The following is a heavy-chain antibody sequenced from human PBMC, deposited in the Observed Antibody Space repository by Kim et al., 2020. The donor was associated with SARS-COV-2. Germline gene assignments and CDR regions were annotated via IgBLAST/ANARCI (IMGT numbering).Heavy chain of an antibody. D-gene: IGHD2-15*01. CDR1: GFTFSSYA. Sequence: GGSLRLSCAASGFTFSSYAMHWVRQAPGKGLEWVAVISYDGSNKYYVDSVKGRFTISRDNSKNTLYLQMNSLRAEDTAVYYCARGRGRLVSPYYYGMDVWGQGTTVTVSS. J-gene: IGHJ6*02. V-gene: IGHV3-30*04. CDR2: ISYDGSNK. CDR3: ARGRGRLVSPYYYGMDV.